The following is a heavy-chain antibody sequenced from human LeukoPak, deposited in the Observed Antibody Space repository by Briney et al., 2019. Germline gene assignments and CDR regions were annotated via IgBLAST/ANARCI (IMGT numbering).Heavy chain of an antibody. J-gene: IGHJ6*03. D-gene: IGHD3-9*01. CDR3: ARDLVRYFDWYPPGSYYMDV. CDR2: ISSSSSYI. Sequence: SGGSLRLSCAASGFTFSSYSMNWVRQAPGKGLEWVSSISSSSSYIYYADSVKGRFTISRDNAKNSLYLQMNSLRAEDTAVYYCARDLVRYFDWYPPGSYYMDVWGKGTTVTVSS. CDR1: GFTFSSYS. V-gene: IGHV3-21*01.